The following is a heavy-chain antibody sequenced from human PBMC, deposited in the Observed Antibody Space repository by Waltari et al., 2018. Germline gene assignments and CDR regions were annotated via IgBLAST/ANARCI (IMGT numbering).Heavy chain of an antibody. CDR2: LRNTGSI. D-gene: IGHD3-22*01. CDR3: ARLPTKYFDSVGWGFFDF. CDR1: GDFLGDDH. Sequence: VQLQESGPGLVKPSETLSLTCTVSGDFLGDDHWAWIRQAPGKGLGWIGYLRNTGSIKLTPSLESRVSISAGTSRGQFSLRLTSVTAADTAVYYCARLPTKYFDSVGWGFFDFWGPESWSPSPQ. V-gene: IGHV4-59*08. J-gene: IGHJ4*01.